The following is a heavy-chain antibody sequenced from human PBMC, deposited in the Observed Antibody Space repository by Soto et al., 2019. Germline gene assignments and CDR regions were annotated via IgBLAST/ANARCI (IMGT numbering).Heavy chain of an antibody. CDR2: ISAYNGNT. V-gene: IGHV1-18*01. D-gene: IGHD2-15*01. Sequence: EASVKVSCKASGCTFTSYGISWVRQAPGQGLEWMGWISAYNGNTNYAQKLQGRVTMTTDTSTSTAYMELRSLRSDDTAVYYCVVAAQPYYFDYWGQGTLVTVSS. J-gene: IGHJ4*02. CDR3: VVAAQPYYFDY. CDR1: GCTFTSYG.